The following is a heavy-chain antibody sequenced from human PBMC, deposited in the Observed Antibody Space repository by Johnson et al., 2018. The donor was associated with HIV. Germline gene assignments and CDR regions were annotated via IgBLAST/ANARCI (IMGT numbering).Heavy chain of an antibody. Sequence: VQLVESGGGLVQPGGSLRLSCAASGFTFDNAWMNWVRQAPGKGLEWVGRIRSKANSYATTYAASVKGRFTISRDDSKHTAYLQMNSLKTEDTAVYYCAKAGYNEGVVGFDILGQGTMVTVSS. J-gene: IGHJ3*02. CDR2: IRSKANSYAT. CDR3: AKAGYNEGVVGFDI. V-gene: IGHV3-73*01. CDR1: GFTFDNAW. D-gene: IGHD3-3*01.